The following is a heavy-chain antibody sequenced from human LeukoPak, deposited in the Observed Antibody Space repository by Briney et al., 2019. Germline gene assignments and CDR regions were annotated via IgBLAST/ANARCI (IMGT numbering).Heavy chain of an antibody. CDR2: IIPIFGIA. Sequence: SVKVSCKASGGTFSNYAISWVRQAPGQGLEWMGRIIPIFGIANYAQKFQGRVTITADKSTSTAYMELSSLRSEDTAVYYCARLASSSWPLYYYYGMDVWGQGTTVTVSS. V-gene: IGHV1-69*04. D-gene: IGHD6-13*01. CDR3: ARLASSSWPLYYYYGMDV. CDR1: GGTFSNYA. J-gene: IGHJ6*02.